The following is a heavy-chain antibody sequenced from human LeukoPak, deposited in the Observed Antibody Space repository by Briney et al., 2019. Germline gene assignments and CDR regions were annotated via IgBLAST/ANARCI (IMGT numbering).Heavy chain of an antibody. J-gene: IGHJ6*02. CDR2: IWYDGSNK. CDR1: GFTFSSYG. CDR3: ARETGYCSSTSCLADYYYYGMDV. Sequence: GGSLRLSCAASGFTFSSYGMHWVRQAPGKGLEWVAVIWYDGSNKYYADSVKGRFTISRDNSKNTLYLQVNSLRAEDTAVYYCARETGYCSSTSCLADYYYYGMDVWGQGTTVTVSS. V-gene: IGHV3-33*01. D-gene: IGHD2-2*01.